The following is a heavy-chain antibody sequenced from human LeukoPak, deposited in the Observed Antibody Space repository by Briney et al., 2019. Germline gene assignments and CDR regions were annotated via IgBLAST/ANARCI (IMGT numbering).Heavy chain of an antibody. Sequence: ASVKVSCKPSGYTFTGFYIHWVRQAPGQGLEWMGWINPDSGDTNYTQKFQGRVTMTRDTSISTAYMELSRLRSDGTAVYYCAKDRGRIVILPAIRGFDPWGQGTLVTVSS. CDR3: AKDRGRIVILPAIRGFDP. J-gene: IGHJ5*02. CDR1: GYTFTGFY. CDR2: INPDSGDT. D-gene: IGHD2-2*01. V-gene: IGHV1-2*02.